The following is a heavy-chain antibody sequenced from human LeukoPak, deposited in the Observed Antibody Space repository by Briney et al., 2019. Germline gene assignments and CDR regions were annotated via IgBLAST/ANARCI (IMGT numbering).Heavy chain of an antibody. CDR3: ARASVLRFLEWLRQDHYYYYYMDV. CDR2: MNPNSGNT. V-gene: IGHV1-8*01. D-gene: IGHD3-3*01. J-gene: IGHJ6*03. CDR1: GYTFTSYD. Sequence: ASVKVSCKASGYTFTSYDINWVRQATGQGLEWMGWMNPNSGNTGYAQKFQGRVTMTRNTSISTAYMELSSLRSEDTAVYYCARASVLRFLEWLRQDHYYYYYMDVWGKGTTVTVSS.